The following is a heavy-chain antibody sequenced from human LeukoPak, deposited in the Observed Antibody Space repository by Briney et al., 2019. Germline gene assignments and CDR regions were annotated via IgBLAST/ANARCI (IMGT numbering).Heavy chain of an antibody. Sequence: PGGSLRLSCAASGFTFSSYWMAWVRQAPGKGLEWVSSISSSSSYIYYADSVKGRFTISRDNAKNSLYLQMNSLRAEDTAVYYCARGNWNYGDAFDIWGQGTMVTVSS. J-gene: IGHJ3*02. D-gene: IGHD1-7*01. CDR3: ARGNWNYGDAFDI. CDR2: ISSSSSYI. CDR1: GFTFSSYW. V-gene: IGHV3-21*01.